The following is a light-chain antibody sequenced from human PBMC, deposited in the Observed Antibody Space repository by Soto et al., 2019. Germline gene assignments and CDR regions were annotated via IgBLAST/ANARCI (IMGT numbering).Light chain of an antibody. V-gene: IGKV1-17*01. CDR2: AAS. Sequence: DIQMTQSPSSLSASVGDRVTITCRASQSIRNDLGWYQQKSGKAPSRLIYAASTLQTGVPSRFSSSGSGRKFTLTISGLQPEDFATYYCLHQNSYLALSFGGGTKVE. CDR1: QSIRND. J-gene: IGKJ4*01. CDR3: LHQNSYLALS.